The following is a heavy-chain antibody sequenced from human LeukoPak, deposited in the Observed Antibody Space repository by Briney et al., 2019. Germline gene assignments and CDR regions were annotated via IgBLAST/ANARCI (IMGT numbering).Heavy chain of an antibody. CDR3: ARDRAGATDFDY. Sequence: ASETMSPTYTLSGYSISSDFFWGWVRQPPGKGLEWIGSMSHVGNRFYNPSLRSRVTMSLDTSSNQFSLTLFSVTAADTAVYFCARDRAGATDFDYWGQGTLVTVSS. CDR1: GYSISSDFF. V-gene: IGHV4-38-2*02. D-gene: IGHD1-26*01. CDR2: MSHVGNR. J-gene: IGHJ4*02.